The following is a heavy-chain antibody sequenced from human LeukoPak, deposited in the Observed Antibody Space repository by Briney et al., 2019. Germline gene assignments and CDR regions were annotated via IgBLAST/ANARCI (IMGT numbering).Heavy chain of an antibody. Sequence: PGGSLRLSCAASGFTFSDYYMSWIRQAPGKGLEWVANIARDGSETFYADSVQGRFTISRDNARNSVYLQLDSLRAEDTAVYFCARPYCSGGSCYSPPDYWGQGTLVTVSS. V-gene: IGHV3-7*01. D-gene: IGHD2-15*01. CDR1: GFTFSDYY. J-gene: IGHJ4*02. CDR2: IARDGSET. CDR3: ARPYCSGGSCYSPPDY.